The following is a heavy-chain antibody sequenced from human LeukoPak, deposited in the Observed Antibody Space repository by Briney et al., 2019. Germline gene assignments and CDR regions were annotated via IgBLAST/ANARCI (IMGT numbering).Heavy chain of an antibody. D-gene: IGHD1-26*01. Sequence: PGGSLRLSCAAFGFTFSDYYMSWIRQAPGRGLEWVGFIRSKAYGGTTEYAVSVKGRFTISRDDSKSIAYLQMNSLKTEDTAVYYCTREYSGSYFDYWGQGTLVTVSS. V-gene: IGHV3-49*03. CDR1: GFTFSDYY. J-gene: IGHJ4*02. CDR2: IRSKAYGGTT. CDR3: TREYSGSYFDY.